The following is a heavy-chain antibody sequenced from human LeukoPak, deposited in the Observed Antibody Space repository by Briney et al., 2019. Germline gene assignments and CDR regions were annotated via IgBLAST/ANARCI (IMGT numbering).Heavy chain of an antibody. CDR1: GFTFSGHG. CDR3: ARDQSPYCGGDCFGSRPSSAFDI. J-gene: IGHJ3*02. CDR2: IWYDGSYK. Sequence: GGSLRLSCAASGFTFSGHGMHWVRQAPGKGLEWMAVIWYDGSYKYYADSVKGRFTISRDNSKNTLYLQMNSLRAEDTAVYYCARDQSPYCGGDCFGSRPSSAFDIWGQGTMVTVSS. V-gene: IGHV3-33*01. D-gene: IGHD2-21*02.